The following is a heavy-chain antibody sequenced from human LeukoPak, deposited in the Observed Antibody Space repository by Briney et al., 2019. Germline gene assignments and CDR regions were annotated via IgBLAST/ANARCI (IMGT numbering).Heavy chain of an antibody. CDR3: ARDSQYNWNDGGNWFDP. V-gene: IGHV4-61*02. D-gene: IGHD1-20*01. Sequence: SETLSLTCTVSGGSISSGSYYWSWIRQPAGKGLEWIGRIYTSGSTNYNPSLKSRVTISVDTSKNQFSLKLSSVTAADTAVYYCARDSQYNWNDGGNWFDPWGQGTLVTVSS. CDR2: IYTSGST. J-gene: IGHJ5*02. CDR1: GGSISSGSYY.